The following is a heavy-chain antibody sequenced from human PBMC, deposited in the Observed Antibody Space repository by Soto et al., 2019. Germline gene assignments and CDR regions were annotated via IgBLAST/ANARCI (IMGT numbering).Heavy chain of an antibody. CDR1: GGSISSGGYS. V-gene: IGHV4-30-2*01. CDR2: IYHRGSP. D-gene: IGHD6-19*01. J-gene: IGHJ4*02. CDR3: ARGTPVADDY. Sequence: QLQLQESGSGLVKPSQTLSLTCAVSGGSISSGGYSWSWIRQPPGKGLEWIGYIYHRGSPYYNPSLXSXVXLXXDRSKNQFARKLSSVTDADTAVYYGARGTPVADDYWGQGTLVTVSS.